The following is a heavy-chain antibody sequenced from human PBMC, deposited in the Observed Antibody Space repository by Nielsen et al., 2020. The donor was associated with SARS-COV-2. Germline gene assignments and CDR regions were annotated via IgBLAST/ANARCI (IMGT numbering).Heavy chain of an antibody. D-gene: IGHD3-9*01. J-gene: IGHJ4*02. CDR2: ISYDGSNK. CDR3: AKVWGFSPHYDILTGYYETNVPWEWRKDY. CDR1: GFTFSSYA. Sequence: GESLKISCAASGFTFSSYAMHWVRQAPGKGLEWVAVISYDGSNKYYADSVKGRFTISRDNSKNTLYLQMNSLRAEDTAVYYCAKVWGFSPHYDILTGYYETNVPWEWRKDYWGQGTLVTVSS. V-gene: IGHV3-30-3*01.